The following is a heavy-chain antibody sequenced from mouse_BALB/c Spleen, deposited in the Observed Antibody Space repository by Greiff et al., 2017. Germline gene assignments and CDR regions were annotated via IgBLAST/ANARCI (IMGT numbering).Heavy chain of an antibody. CDR2: IDPANGNT. V-gene: IGHV14-3*02. CDR3: ARSNYYGSSYDYYAMDY. D-gene: IGHD1-1*01. CDR1: GFNIKDTY. J-gene: IGHJ4*01. Sequence: EVQLQQSGAELVKPGASVKLSCTASGFNIKDTYMHWVKQRPEQGLEWIGRIDPANGNTKYDPKFQGKATITADTSSNTAYLQLSSLTSEDTAVYYCARSNYYGSSYDYYAMDYWGQGTSVTVSS.